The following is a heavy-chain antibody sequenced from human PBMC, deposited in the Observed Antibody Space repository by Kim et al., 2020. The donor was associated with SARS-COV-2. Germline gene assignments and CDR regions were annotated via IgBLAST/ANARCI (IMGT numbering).Heavy chain of an antibody. Sequence: GGSLRLSCAASGFTFSSYAMSWVRQAPGKGLEWVSAISGSGGSTYYADSVKGRFTISRDNSKNTLYLQMNSLRAEDTAVYYCAKGCCIDKVREYYFDYWGQGTLVTVSS. V-gene: IGHV3-23*01. D-gene: IGHD2-8*01. CDR3: AKGCCIDKVREYYFDY. J-gene: IGHJ4*02. CDR2: ISGSGGST. CDR1: GFTFSSYA.